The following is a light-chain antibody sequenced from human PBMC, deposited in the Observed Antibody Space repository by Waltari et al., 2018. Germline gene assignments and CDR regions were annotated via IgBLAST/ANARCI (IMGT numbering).Light chain of an antibody. Sequence: QSVLPPPPSVSGAPGQRVTISCTGSSSNIGAGYDVHWYQQVPGTAPKLLIYVNTNRPSGVPDRFSGSRSGTSASLAITGLRAEDEADYYCQSYDSSLSGRIFGGGTKVTVL. CDR1: SSNIGAGYD. V-gene: IGLV1-40*01. CDR2: VNT. J-gene: IGLJ2*01. CDR3: QSYDSSLSGRI.